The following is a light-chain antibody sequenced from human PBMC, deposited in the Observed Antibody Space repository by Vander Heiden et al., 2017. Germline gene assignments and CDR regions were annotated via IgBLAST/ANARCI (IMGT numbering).Light chain of an antibody. Sequence: VVLTQSPATLCASPGERATLSCRACHSISTSLAWYQQKPGQAPRLLISGAASRATGVPVRFSGSGSGTDFTLTISSLQPEDFAIYYCHQYSNWPPRTFGQGTRVDIK. V-gene: IGKV3-15*01. J-gene: IGKJ1*01. CDR1: HSISTS. CDR3: HQYSNWPPRT. CDR2: GAA.